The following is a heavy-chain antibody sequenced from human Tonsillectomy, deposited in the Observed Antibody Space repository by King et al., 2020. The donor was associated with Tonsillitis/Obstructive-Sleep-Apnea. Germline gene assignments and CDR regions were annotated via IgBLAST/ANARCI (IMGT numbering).Heavy chain of an antibody. J-gene: IGHJ4*02. Sequence: VQLVESGGGLVQPGRSLRLSCAASGFTFDDYAMHWVRHATGKGLEWVSGISWNSGSIGYADSVKGRFTISRDNAKNSLYLQMNSLRAEDTALYYCAKDIGAYSSGPSGYWGQGTLVTVSS. CDR3: AKDIGAYSSGPSGY. D-gene: IGHD6-19*01. CDR2: ISWNSGSI. CDR1: GFTFDDYA. V-gene: IGHV3-9*01.